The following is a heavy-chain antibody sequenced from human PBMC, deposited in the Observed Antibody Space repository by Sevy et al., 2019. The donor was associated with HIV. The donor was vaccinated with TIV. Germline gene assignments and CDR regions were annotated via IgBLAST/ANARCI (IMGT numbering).Heavy chain of an antibody. CDR2: IEGDGSDK. Sequence: GESPKISCAASGFTFSAYWMNWVRQAPGKGLEWVANIEGDGSDKHYVDSVEGRFTISRDNGKNLLYLQMNSLRVEDTAVYYCAHETIGRFDSWGQGTLVTVSS. D-gene: IGHD3-16*01. CDR1: GFTFSAYW. V-gene: IGHV3-7*01. CDR3: AHETIGRFDS. J-gene: IGHJ4*02.